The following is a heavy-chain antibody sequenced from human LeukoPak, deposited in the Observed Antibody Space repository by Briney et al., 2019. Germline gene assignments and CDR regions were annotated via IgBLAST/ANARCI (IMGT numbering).Heavy chain of an antibody. J-gene: IGHJ4*02. Sequence: GGSLRLSCAASGFTFSSYWMHWVRQAPGKGLVWVSRINTDGSSTSYADSVKGWFTISRDNSKNTLYLQMNSLRAEDTAVYYLAKGRFSIVRGNFDLWGQGTLVTVSS. CDR3: AKGRFSIVRGNFDL. V-gene: IGHV3-74*01. D-gene: IGHD3-10*01. CDR1: GFTFSSYW. CDR2: INTDGSST.